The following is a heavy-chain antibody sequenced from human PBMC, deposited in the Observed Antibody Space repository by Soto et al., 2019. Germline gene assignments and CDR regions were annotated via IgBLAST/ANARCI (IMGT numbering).Heavy chain of an antibody. CDR2: IFPRDFDV. Sequence: PGESLKISCQTSGYTFTNYWIGGGRQIPGGGLEWLWLIFPRDFDVRYRPSFGCQVTISAARSTAIAMLQCRPLDAADSAPYFCARLVSLLQQLDCWGPGTPVTVSS. CDR1: GYTFTNYW. D-gene: IGHD6-13*01. CDR3: ARLVSLLQQLDC. V-gene: IGHV5-51*01. J-gene: IGHJ4*02.